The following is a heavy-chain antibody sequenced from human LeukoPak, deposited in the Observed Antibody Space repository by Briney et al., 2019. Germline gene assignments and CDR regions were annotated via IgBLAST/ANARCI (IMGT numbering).Heavy chain of an antibody. Sequence: GESLKISCKGSGYSFTSYWISWVRQMPGKGLEWMGRIDPSDSYTNYSPSFQGHVTISADKSISTAYLQWSSLKASDTAMYYCARGYNYDSSGYYFDYWGQGTLVTVSS. V-gene: IGHV5-10-1*01. CDR2: IDPSDSYT. D-gene: IGHD3-22*01. CDR1: GYSFTSYW. J-gene: IGHJ4*02. CDR3: ARGYNYDSSGYYFDY.